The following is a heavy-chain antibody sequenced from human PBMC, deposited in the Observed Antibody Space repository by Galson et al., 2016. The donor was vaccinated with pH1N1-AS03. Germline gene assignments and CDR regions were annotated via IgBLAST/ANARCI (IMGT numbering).Heavy chain of an antibody. CDR3: ARDRPNYNVYLDH. Sequence: SLRLSCAASGFTFSGSWMHWVRQVPGKALAWVSRINEDGTITTYADSVKGRFTISRDNSNDTLYLQMNSLRAEDTAVYYCARDRPNYNVYLDHWGQGILVTVSS. V-gene: IGHV3-74*01. CDR2: INEDGTIT. CDR1: GFTFSGSW. J-gene: IGHJ4*02. D-gene: IGHD5-24*01.